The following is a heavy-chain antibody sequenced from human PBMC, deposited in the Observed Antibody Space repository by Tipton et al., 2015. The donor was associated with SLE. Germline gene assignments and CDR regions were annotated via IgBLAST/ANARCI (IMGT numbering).Heavy chain of an antibody. CDR3: TRGGGDSLGWYPRYYYYYGMDV. V-gene: IGHV4-34*01. D-gene: IGHD6-19*01. CDR2: INQSGST. Sequence: LRLSCAVYGGSFSGNYWSWIRQPPGKGLEWIGEINQSGSTNYNPSLKSRVTVSVDTSKNQFSLKLSSVTAADAAVYYCTRGGGDSLGWYPRYYYYYGMDVWGHGTTVTVSS. CDR1: GGSFSGNY. J-gene: IGHJ6*02.